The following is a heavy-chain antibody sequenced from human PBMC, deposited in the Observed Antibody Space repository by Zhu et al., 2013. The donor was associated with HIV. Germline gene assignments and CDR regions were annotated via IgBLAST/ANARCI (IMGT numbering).Heavy chain of an antibody. Sequence: QVQLVQSGAEVEKPGASVKVSCKASGYTFSNYGINWVRQAPGQGLEWMGWISTYNGNTKYAQKFQGRVTMTTDTSTSTASMELRSLRSDDTAVYYCARGYTSMVLAYFDYWGQGTLVTVSS. CDR2: ISTYNGNT. CDR3: ARGYTSMVLAYFDY. CDR1: GYTFSNYG. J-gene: IGHJ4*02. V-gene: IGHV1-18*01. D-gene: IGHD5-18*01.